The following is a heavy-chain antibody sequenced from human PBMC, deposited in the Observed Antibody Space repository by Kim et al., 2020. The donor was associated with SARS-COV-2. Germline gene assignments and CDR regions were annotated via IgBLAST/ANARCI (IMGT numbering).Heavy chain of an antibody. Sequence: SQTLSLTCAISGDSVSSNSAAWNWIRQSPSRGLEWLGRTYYRSKWYNDYAVSVKSRITINPDTSKNQFSLQLNSVTPEDTAVYYCARGGRPRGYSGYDYVVGWFDPWGQGTLVTVSS. J-gene: IGHJ5*02. CDR3: ARGGRPRGYSGYDYVVGWFDP. CDR2: TYYRSKWYN. V-gene: IGHV6-1*01. CDR1: GDSVSSNSAA. D-gene: IGHD5-12*01.